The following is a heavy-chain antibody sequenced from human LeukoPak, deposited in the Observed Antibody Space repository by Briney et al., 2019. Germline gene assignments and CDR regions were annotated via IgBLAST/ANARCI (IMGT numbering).Heavy chain of an antibody. V-gene: IGHV3-48*03. J-gene: IGHJ4*02. CDR1: GFTFSDYG. CDR3: AKGRVYGDYVRDFDH. CDR2: ITSIGHTI. Sequence: PGGSLRLSCAASGFTFSDYGMNWVRQAPGKGLEWVSYITSIGHTIYYTDSVKGRFTISRDNAKNSLYLQMNSLRAEDTAVYYCAKGRVYGDYVRDFDHWGQGTLVTVSS. D-gene: IGHD4-17*01.